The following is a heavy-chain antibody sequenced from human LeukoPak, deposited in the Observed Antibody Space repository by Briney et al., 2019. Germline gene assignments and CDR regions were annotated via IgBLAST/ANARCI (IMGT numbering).Heavy chain of an antibody. CDR1: GFTFSSYA. V-gene: IGHV3-23*01. Sequence: GGSLRLSCAASGFTFSSYAMRWVRQAPGKGLEWVSAISGSGGSTSYADSVKVRFTISRDNSKNTLYLQMNSLRVEDTAVYFCAKRYFYASGTFDCWGQGTLVTVSS. CDR2: ISGSGGST. J-gene: IGHJ4*02. CDR3: AKRYFYASGTFDC. D-gene: IGHD3-10*01.